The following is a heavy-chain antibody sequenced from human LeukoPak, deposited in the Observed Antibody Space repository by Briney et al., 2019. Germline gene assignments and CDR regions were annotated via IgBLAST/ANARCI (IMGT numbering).Heavy chain of an antibody. CDR2: IRSKAYGGTT. Sequence: GGSLRLSCTASEFTFGDHAMSWVRQAPGKGLEWVGFIRSKAYGGTTEYAASVKGRFTISRDDSKSIAYLQMNSLKTEDTAVYYCTSETYVGVDYWGQGTLVTVSS. D-gene: IGHD3-16*01. J-gene: IGHJ4*02. V-gene: IGHV3-49*04. CDR1: EFTFGDHA. CDR3: TSETYVGVDY.